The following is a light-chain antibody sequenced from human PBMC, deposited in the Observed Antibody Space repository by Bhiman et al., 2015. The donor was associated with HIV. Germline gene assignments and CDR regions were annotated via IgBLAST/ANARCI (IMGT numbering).Light chain of an antibody. CDR3: NSRDSSGNHYV. CDR1: KLGNRY. Sequence: SYELTQPPSLSVSPGQTASITCSGDKLGNRYACWYQQKPGQSPVLVIYQDNKRPSGIPERFSGSSSGNTASLTITGAQAEDEADYYCNSRDSSGNHYVFGTGTKVTVL. CDR2: QDN. J-gene: IGLJ1*01. V-gene: IGLV3-1*01.